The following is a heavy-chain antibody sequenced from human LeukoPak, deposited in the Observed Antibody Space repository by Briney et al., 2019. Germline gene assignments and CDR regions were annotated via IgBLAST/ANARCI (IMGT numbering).Heavy chain of an antibody. CDR1: DGSISSTSYY. V-gene: IGHV4-39*01. Sequence: SETLSLTCTVSDGSISSTSYYWGWIRQPPGKGLEWIGSIYYSGSTYYNPSLKSRVTISVDTSKKQFSLKLSSVTAAETAVYYCARQRPLAYCGGDCYSGNFDYWGQGTLVTVSS. J-gene: IGHJ4*02. D-gene: IGHD2-21*02. CDR3: ARQRPLAYCGGDCYSGNFDY. CDR2: IYYSGST.